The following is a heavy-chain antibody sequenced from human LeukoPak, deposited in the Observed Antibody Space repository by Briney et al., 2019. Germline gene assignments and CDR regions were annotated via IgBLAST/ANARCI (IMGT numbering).Heavy chain of an antibody. CDR2: INPNSGGT. D-gene: IGHD2-21*01. V-gene: IGHV1-2*02. Sequence: RASVKVSSKASGYTFTGYYMHSVRQAPGQRLEWMGWINPNSGGTNYAQKFQGRVTMTRDTSISTAYMELSRLRSDDTAVYYCASATLGGEAYYFDYWGQGTLVTVSS. CDR1: GYTFTGYY. CDR3: ASATLGGEAYYFDY. J-gene: IGHJ4*02.